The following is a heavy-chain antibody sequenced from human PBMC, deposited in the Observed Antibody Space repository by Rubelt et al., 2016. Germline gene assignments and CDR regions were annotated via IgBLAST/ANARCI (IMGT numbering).Heavy chain of an antibody. J-gene: IGHJ3*02. CDR1: GGSFSGYY. V-gene: IGHV4-34*01. CDR2: INHGVST. CDR3: ARAPATVPEIVVDGVDI. Sequence: QVQLKQWGAGLLKPSETLSVTCAVYGGSFSGYYWTWIRQPPGKGLEWIGEINHGVSTNHNPSLKSRVPLAVDTSKNQCSPDLGSVTAADTAVYYCARAPATVPEIVVDGVDIWGQGTMVTVSS. D-gene: IGHD2-21*01.